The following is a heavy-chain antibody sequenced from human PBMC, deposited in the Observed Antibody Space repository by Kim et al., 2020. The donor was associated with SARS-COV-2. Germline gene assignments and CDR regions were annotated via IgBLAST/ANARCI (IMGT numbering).Heavy chain of an antibody. CDR2: INHSGST. V-gene: IGHV4-34*01. CDR3: ARGRRSTSSWGAFDI. CDR1: GGSFSGYY. J-gene: IGHJ3*02. D-gene: IGHD2-2*01. Sequence: SETLSLTCAVYGGSFSGYYWSWIRQPPGKGLEWIGEINHSGSTNYNPSLKSRVTISVDTSKNQFSLKLSSVTAADTAVYYCARGRRSTSSWGAFDIWGQGTMVTVSS.